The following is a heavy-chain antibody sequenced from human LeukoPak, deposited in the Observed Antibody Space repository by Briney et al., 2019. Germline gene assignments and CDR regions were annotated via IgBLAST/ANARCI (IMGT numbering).Heavy chain of an antibody. Sequence: QPGRSLRLSCAASGFTFSNHGMHWVRQAPGKGLEWVAVIWYDGSNKYYADSVKGRFTISRDNSKNTLYLQMNSLRAEDTAVYYCAKDPGSLVPAANDDAFDIWGQGTMVTVSS. CDR3: AKDPGSLVPAANDDAFDI. D-gene: IGHD2-2*01. J-gene: IGHJ3*02. CDR1: GFTFSNHG. V-gene: IGHV3-33*06. CDR2: IWYDGSNK.